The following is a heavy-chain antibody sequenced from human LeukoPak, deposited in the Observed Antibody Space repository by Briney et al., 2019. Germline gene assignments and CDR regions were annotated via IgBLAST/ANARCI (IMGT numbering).Heavy chain of an antibody. CDR2: IIPIFGTA. J-gene: IGHJ3*02. V-gene: IGHV1-69*05. Sequence: SVKVSCKASGGTFSSYAISWVRQAPGQGLEWMGGIIPIFGTANYAQKFQGRVTITTDESTSTAYMELSSLRSEDTAAYYCARRSYDWGNAFDIWGQGTMVTVSS. D-gene: IGHD3-16*01. CDR3: ARRSYDWGNAFDI. CDR1: GGTFSSYA.